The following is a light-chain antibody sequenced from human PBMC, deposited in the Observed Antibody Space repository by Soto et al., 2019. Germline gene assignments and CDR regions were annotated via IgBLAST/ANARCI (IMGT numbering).Light chain of an antibody. CDR3: CSYAGSSTWV. CDR1: SSDVGSYNL. J-gene: IGLJ3*02. Sequence: QSALTQPASVSGSPGQSISISCTGTSSDVGSYNLVSWYQHHPGKAPKLIIFEDTKRPSGVSNRFSGSKSGNTASLTISGLQADHEADYCCCSYAGSSTWVFGGGTKLTVL. V-gene: IGLV2-23*01. CDR2: EDT.